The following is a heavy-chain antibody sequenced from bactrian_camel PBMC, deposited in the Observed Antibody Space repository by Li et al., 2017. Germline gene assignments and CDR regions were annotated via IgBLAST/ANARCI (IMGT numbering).Heavy chain of an antibody. J-gene: IGHJ6*01. CDR2: IYSDGGKT. Sequence: HVQLVESGGGLVQPGESLRLSCVGTNWTFSTYYIMTWVRQSPRKGLEWVSSIYSDGGKTYYEDSVKGRFTISLDNAVNAKVTVYLQMNSLKPEDTAMYYCKILIRSWPLVESWGQGTQVTVS. CDR3: KILIRSWPLVES. CDR1: NWTFSTYY. D-gene: IGHD6*01. V-gene: IGHV3S5*01.